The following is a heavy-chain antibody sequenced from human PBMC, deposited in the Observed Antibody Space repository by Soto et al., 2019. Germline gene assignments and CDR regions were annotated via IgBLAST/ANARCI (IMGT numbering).Heavy chain of an antibody. Sequence: EVQLLESGGGLVRPGGSLRLSCVASTFTLTDYAMSWVRQAPGEGLEWVSGISGSGGTTYYAESVKGRFSISRDNSKNTLYLHLNTLRVEDTAIYYCATISDRGIAAALDSWGQGTLVTVSS. V-gene: IGHV3-23*01. CDR1: TFTLTDYA. CDR2: ISGSGGTT. CDR3: ATISDRGIAAALDS. D-gene: IGHD6-13*01. J-gene: IGHJ4*02.